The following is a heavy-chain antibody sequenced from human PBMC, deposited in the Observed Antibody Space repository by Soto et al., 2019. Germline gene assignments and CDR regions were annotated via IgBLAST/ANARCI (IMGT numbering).Heavy chain of an antibody. D-gene: IGHD3-22*01. V-gene: IGHV3-74*03. CDR3: AKGGYYSYDAFDM. J-gene: IGHJ3*02. CDR2: INRDGSST. Sequence: GSLRLSCAASGFTFINYWTHWVRQAPGKGLVWVSRINRDGSSTTYADSVKGRFTISRDNAKNTLDLQMNSLRAEDTAVYYCAKGGYYSYDAFDMWGQGTMVTVSS. CDR1: GFTFINYW.